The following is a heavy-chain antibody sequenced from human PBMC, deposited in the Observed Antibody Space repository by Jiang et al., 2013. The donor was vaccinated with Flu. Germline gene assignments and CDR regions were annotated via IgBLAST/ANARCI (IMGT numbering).Heavy chain of an antibody. CDR1: GYKFPSFW. CDR2: IDPTDSFS. D-gene: IGHD1-1*01. CDR3: ARRGGLRSTTPGSRFAMDV. J-gene: IGHJ6*02. V-gene: IGHV5-10-1*01. Sequence: GAEVKKPGESLTISCQASGYKFPSFWMNWVRQVPGKGLEWMGSIDPTDSFSYYSPSFQGHVALSVDQSTDTAYLQWTSLEASDTAIYYCARRGGLRSTTPGSRFAMDVWGQGTTIIVSS.